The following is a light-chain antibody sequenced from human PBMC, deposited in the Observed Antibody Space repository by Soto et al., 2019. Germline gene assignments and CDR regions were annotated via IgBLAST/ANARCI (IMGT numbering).Light chain of an antibody. J-gene: IGLJ2*01. CDR3: SSYAGNNNLI. Sequence: QSALTQPPSASGSPGQSVTISCTGTSSDLGDYDYVSWYQQHPGKAPKLMIYEVNQRPSGVPVRFSGSKSGNTASLTVTGLQAEDEADYYCSSYAGNNNLIFGGGTKLTVL. CDR2: EVN. CDR1: SSDLGDYDY. V-gene: IGLV2-8*01.